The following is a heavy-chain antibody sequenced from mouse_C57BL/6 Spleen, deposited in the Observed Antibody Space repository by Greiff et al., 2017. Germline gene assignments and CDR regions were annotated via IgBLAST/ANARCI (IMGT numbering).Heavy chain of an antibody. CDR2: IDPNSGGT. Sequence: QVQLQQSGAELVKPGASVKLSCKASGYTFTSYWMHWVKQRPGRGLEWIGRIDPNSGGTKYNEKFKSKDTLTVDQPSSTAYMQLSSLTSEDSAVYDCARGGGLRLTWFAYWGQGTLVTVAA. J-gene: IGHJ3*01. V-gene: IGHV1-72*01. CDR1: GYTFTSYW. D-gene: IGHD3-2*02. CDR3: ARGGGLRLTWFAY.